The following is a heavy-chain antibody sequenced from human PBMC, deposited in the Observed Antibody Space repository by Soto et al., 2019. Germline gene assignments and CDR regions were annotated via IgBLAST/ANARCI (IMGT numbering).Heavy chain of an antibody. CDR2: VNPKNGAT. D-gene: IGHD3-22*01. V-gene: IGHV1-2*02. J-gene: IGHJ4*02. Sequence: GASVKVSCKASGYIFTGYYIHWVRQAPGQGLEWMGWVNPKNGATNYAQKFQGRVTMTKDTSINTAYMELTGLRSDDTAVFFCAPYYDAPHHGFGYWGQGTLVTVSS. CDR3: APYYDAPHHGFGY. CDR1: GYIFTGYY.